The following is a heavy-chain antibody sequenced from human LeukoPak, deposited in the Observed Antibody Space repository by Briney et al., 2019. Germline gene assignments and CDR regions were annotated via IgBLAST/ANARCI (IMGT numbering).Heavy chain of an antibody. Sequence: ASVKVSCKASGYTFTSYDINWVRQAPGQGLEWIGWMNANSGTTGYAQKFQGRVTITRNTSISTAYLEMNSLRSEDTAMYYCASGPHESSSSDYWGQGTLVTVSS. J-gene: IGHJ4*02. CDR3: ASGPHESSSSDY. V-gene: IGHV1-8*01. D-gene: IGHD6-13*01. CDR2: MNANSGTT. CDR1: GYTFTSYD.